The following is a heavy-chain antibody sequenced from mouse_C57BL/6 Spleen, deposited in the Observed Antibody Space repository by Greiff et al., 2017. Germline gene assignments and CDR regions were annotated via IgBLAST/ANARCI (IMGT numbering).Heavy chain of an antibody. CDR2: IYPGSGSN. V-gene: IGHV1-55*01. CDR3: ARRWLLGGYFDY. J-gene: IGHJ2*01. CDR1: GYTFTSYW. D-gene: IGHD2-3*01. Sequence: QVQLQQPGAELVKPGASVKMSCKASGYTFTSYWITWVKQRPGQGLEWIGDIYPGSGSNNYNEKFKSKATLTVDPSSSTADMQLSSLTSEDSAVYYCARRWLLGGYFDYWGQGTTLTVSS.